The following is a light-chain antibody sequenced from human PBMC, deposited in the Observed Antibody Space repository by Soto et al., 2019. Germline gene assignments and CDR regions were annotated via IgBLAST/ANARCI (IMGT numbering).Light chain of an antibody. CDR1: NIGSNS. V-gene: IGLV3-21*02. CDR3: SSYTSSRTVV. J-gene: IGLJ2*01. CDR2: DDR. Sequence: SYVLTQPPSVSVAPGQTARVTCGGDNIGSNSVHWYQQKPGQAPVVVVYDDRERPSGIPERFSGSNSGNTASLTISGLQAEDEADYYCSSYTSSRTVVFGGGTQLTVL.